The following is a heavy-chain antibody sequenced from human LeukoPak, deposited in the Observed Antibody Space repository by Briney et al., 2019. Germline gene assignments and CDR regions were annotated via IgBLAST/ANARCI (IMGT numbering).Heavy chain of an antibody. J-gene: IGHJ6*02. CDR3: ARARTQPRSSIAARGARQRWMDV. CDR1: GYAFTTYY. V-gene: IGHV1-46*01. Sequence: ASVKVSCKASGYAFTTYYMNWVRQAPGLGLEWMGIINPSGGDTSYAQKFQGRVTMTMDTSTGTVYMDLSSLTSADTAVYYCARARTQPRSSIAARGARQRWMDVWGQGTTVTVSS. CDR2: INPSGGDT. D-gene: IGHD6-6*01.